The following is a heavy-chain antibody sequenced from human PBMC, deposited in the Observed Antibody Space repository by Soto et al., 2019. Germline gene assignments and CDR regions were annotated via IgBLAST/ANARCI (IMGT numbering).Heavy chain of an antibody. CDR1: GFTFSSYG. J-gene: IGHJ6*02. CDR2: IWYDGSNK. Sequence: PGGSLRLSCAASGFTFSSYGMHWVRQAPGKGLEWVAVIWYDGSNKYYADSVKGRFTISRDNSKNTLYLQMNSLRAEDTAVYYCARDIGVLSSGYYYYYGMDVWGQGTTVTVSS. V-gene: IGHV3-33*01. CDR3: ARDIGVLSSGYYYYYGMDV. D-gene: IGHD3-22*01.